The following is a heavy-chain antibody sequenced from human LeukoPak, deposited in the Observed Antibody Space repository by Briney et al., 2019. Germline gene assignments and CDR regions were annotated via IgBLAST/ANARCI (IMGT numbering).Heavy chain of an antibody. CDR1: GGSISGYY. J-gene: IGHJ2*01. CDR3: ARHFRDYGGTSRWYFNL. V-gene: IGHV4-39*01. D-gene: IGHD4-23*01. Sequence: SETLSLTCTVSGGSISGYYWGWIRQPPGKGLEWIGSTYYSGSTYYTPSLKTRVTISVDTSKSQFSLKLSFVTAADTAVYYGARHFRDYGGTSRWYFNLWGRGTLVTVSS. CDR2: TYYSGST.